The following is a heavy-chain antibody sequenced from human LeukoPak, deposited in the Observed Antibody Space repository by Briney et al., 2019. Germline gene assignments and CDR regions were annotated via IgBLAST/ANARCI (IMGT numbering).Heavy chain of an antibody. D-gene: IGHD6-13*01. V-gene: IGHV4-39*01. CDR1: GGSISSSSYY. CDR3: ARHFSSEASIAAAGGYNWFDP. J-gene: IGHJ5*02. Sequence: NPSETLSLTCTVSGGSISSSSYYWGWISQPPGKGLEWNGSIYYSGSTYYNPSLKSRVTISVDTSKNQFSLKLSSVTAADTAVYYCARHFSSEASIAAAGGYNWFDPWGQGTLVTVSS. CDR2: IYYSGST.